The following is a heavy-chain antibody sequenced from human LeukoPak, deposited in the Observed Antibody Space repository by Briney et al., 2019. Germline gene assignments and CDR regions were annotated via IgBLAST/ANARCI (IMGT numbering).Heavy chain of an antibody. Sequence: SETLSLTCTVSGGSISSYYWSWIRQPAGKGLEWIGRIYTSGSTNYNPSLKSRVTMSVDTSKNQFSLKLSSVTAADTAVYYCARDAIVATPRPLDYWGQGTLVTVSS. CDR3: ARDAIVATPRPLDY. CDR1: GGSISSYY. D-gene: IGHD5-12*01. J-gene: IGHJ4*02. CDR2: IYTSGST. V-gene: IGHV4-4*07.